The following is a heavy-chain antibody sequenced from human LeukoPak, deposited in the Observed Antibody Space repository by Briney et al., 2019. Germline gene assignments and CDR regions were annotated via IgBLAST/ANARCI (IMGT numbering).Heavy chain of an antibody. D-gene: IGHD1-26*01. J-gene: IGHJ5*02. CDR1: GGFISSGGYY. V-gene: IGHV4-31*03. CDR2: IYYTGTT. Sequence: SETLSLTCTVAGGFISSGGYYWSWTRQFPGESLEWIGYIYYTGTTYYNPSLKTRVTLSVDTSKNQFSLRLSSVTAADTATYYCAKDIELFMSWGQGTLVIVSS. CDR3: AKDIELFMS.